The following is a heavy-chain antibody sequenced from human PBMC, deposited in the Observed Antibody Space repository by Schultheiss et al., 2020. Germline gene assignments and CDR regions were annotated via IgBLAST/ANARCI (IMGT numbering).Heavy chain of an antibody. Sequence: SLKISCAASGFTFSSYAMHWVRQAPGKGLEWVAVISYDGSNKYYADSVKGRFTISRDNSKNTLYLQMNSLRAEDTAVYYCASPGGSYWGQGTLVTVSS. D-gene: IGHD3-16*01. CDR3: ASPGGSY. CDR1: GFTFSSYA. J-gene: IGHJ4*02. V-gene: IGHV3-30-3*01. CDR2: ISYDGSNK.